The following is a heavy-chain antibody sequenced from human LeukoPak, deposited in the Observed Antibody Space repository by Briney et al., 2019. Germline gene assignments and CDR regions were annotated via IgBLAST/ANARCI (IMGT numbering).Heavy chain of an antibody. CDR1: GLTVRTSY. CDR2: IHINGAT. CDR3: ARNRDWYFDL. V-gene: IGHV3-66*01. J-gene: IGHJ2*01. Sequence: GGSLRLSCAASGLTVRTSYLNGVRQAPGKGLEWVAIIHINGATYYADSLRDRFTISRDISRNTISLQTNSLRAEDTAVYYCARNRDWYFDLWGRGTLVRVSS.